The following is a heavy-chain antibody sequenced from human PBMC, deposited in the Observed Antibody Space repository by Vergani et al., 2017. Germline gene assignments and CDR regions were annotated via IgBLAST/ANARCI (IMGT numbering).Heavy chain of an antibody. CDR3: AKDLKRGDVVFGG. J-gene: IGHJ4*02. V-gene: IGHV3-30*02. D-gene: IGHD2-15*01. CDR1: GFTFSSYG. Sequence: QVQLVESGGGVVQPGGSLRLSCAASGFTFSSYGMHWVRQAPGKGLEWVAFIRYDGSNKYYADSVKGRFTISRDNSKNTLYLQMNSLRAEDTAVYYCAKDLKRGDVVFGGWGQGTLVTVSS. CDR2: IRYDGSNK.